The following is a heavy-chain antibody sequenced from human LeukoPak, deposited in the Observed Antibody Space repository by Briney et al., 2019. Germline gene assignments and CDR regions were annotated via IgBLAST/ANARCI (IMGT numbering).Heavy chain of an antibody. CDR1: GGSYSGYY. CDR2: INHSGST. D-gene: IGHD4-17*01. J-gene: IGHJ5*02. V-gene: IGHV4-34*01. Sequence: SETLSLTCAVYGGSYSGYYWSWIRQRPGKGLEWIGEINHSGSTNYNPSLKSRVTISVDTSKNQFSLKLSSVTAADTAVYYCARVFVTTVTKYNWFDPWGQGTLVTVSS. CDR3: ARVFVTTVTKYNWFDP.